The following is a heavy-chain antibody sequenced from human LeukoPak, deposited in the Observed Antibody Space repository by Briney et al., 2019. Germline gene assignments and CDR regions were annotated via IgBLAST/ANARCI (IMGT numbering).Heavy chain of an antibody. CDR1: GVTFSSNA. V-gene: IGHV1-69*01. CDR2: IIPIFGTA. Sequence: SVKVSCKASGVTFSSNAISWVRQAPGQGLEWMGGIIPIFGTANYAQKFQGRVTITADESTSTAYMELSSLRSEDTAEYYCARDGVAVAGTEDWGQGTLVTASS. J-gene: IGHJ4*02. CDR3: ARDGVAVAGTED. D-gene: IGHD6-19*01.